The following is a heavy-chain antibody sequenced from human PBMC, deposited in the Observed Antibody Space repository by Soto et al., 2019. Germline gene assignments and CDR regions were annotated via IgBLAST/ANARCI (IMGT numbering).Heavy chain of an antibody. V-gene: IGHV4-59*01. J-gene: IGHJ5*02. CDR1: GGSISSYY. Sequence: TXSITCTVSGGSISSYYWSWIRHPPGKGLEWIGYIYYSGSTNYNPSLKSRVTISVDTSKNQFSLKLSSVTAADTAVYYCARDNNYGDYNWFDPWGQGTLVTVSS. CDR3: ARDNNYGDYNWFDP. D-gene: IGHD4-17*01. CDR2: IYYSGST.